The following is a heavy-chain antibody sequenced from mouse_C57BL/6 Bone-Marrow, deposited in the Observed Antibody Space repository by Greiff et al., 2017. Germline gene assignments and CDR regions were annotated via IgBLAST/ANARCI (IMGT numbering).Heavy chain of an antibody. D-gene: IGHD4-1*02. CDR2: IYPEGGYT. Sequence: VQLVESGAELVRPGTSVKMSCTASGYTLTNYWIGWVKQRPGHGLEWIGGIYPEGGYTNYNEKFKGKATMTADKSSSTAYLQFSSLTSEDSAVYYCACYNWGVDFDYWGQGTTLTVSA. CDR3: ACYNWGVDFDY. CDR1: GYTLTNYW. J-gene: IGHJ2*01. V-gene: IGHV1-63*01.